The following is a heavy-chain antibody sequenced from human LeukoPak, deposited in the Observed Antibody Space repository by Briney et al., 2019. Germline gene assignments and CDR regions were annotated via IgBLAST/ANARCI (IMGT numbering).Heavy chain of an antibody. J-gene: IGHJ6*03. CDR1: GFTVSSNY. D-gene: IGHD3-3*01. V-gene: IGHV3-66*02. CDR3: ARDHGNLLRFLEWSPYYYMDV. CDR2: IYSGGST. Sequence: SGGSLRLSCAASGFTVSSNYMSWVRQAPGKGLEWVSVIYSGGSTYYADSVKGRFTISRDNSKNTLYLQMNSLRAEDTAVYYCARDHGNLLRFLEWSPYYYMDVWGKGTTVTVSS.